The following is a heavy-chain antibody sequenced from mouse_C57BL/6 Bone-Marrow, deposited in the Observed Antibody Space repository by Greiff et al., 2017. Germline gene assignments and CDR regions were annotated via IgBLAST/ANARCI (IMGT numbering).Heavy chain of an antibody. V-gene: IGHV1-39*01. J-gene: IGHJ4*01. CDR2: INPNYGTT. D-gene: IGHD1-1*01. CDR3: ARGGYYYGSSYNAMDY. CDR1: GYSFTDYN. Sequence: LVAPGASVKISCKASGYSFTDYNMHWVKQSNGKSLEWIGVINPNYGTTSYNQKFKGKATLTVDQSSSTAYMQLNSLTSEDSAVYYCARGGYYYGSSYNAMDYGGQGTSVTVSS.